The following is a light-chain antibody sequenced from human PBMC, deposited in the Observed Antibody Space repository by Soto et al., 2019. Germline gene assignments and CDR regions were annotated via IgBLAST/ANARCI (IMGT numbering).Light chain of an antibody. CDR2: DVT. J-gene: IGLJ1*01. CDR1: SSDVGGYNY. V-gene: IGLV2-14*01. Sequence: QSALTQPASVSGSPGQSITISCTGASSDVGGYNYVSWYQQHPGKAPKLMIYDVTNRPSGVSNRFSGSKSGNPASLTISGLQAEDEADYYCSSYTGSSTLYVFGTGTKVTVL. CDR3: SSYTGSSTLYV.